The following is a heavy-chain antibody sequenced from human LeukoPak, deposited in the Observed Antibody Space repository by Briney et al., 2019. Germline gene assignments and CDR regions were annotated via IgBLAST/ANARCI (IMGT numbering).Heavy chain of an antibody. CDR1: GFTFSSYA. CDR3: AKTVSGRYCSSTSCYIPFDY. CDR2: ISGSGGST. J-gene: IGHJ4*02. V-gene: IGHV3-23*01. D-gene: IGHD2-2*02. Sequence: GESLRLSCAASGFTFSSYAMSWVRQAPGKGLEWVSTISGSGGSTYYADSVKGRFTISRDNSKNTLYLQMNSLRAEDTAVYYCAKTVSGRYCSSTSCYIPFDYWGQGTLVTVSS.